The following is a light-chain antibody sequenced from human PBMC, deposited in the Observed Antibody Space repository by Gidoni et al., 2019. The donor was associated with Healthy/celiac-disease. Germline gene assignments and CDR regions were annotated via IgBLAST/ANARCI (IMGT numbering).Light chain of an antibody. CDR2: GTS. V-gene: IGKV3-20*01. CDR3: QQYASSPET. Sequence: IVLTQSPGTLSLSPGKGATLSCRASQTVNSNFLPWYQQKPGQAPRLLIYGTSSRAAGIPDRFSGSGSGTDFTLTISRLEPEDFAVYFCQQYASSPETFGQGTKVEI. J-gene: IGKJ1*01. CDR1: QTVNSNF.